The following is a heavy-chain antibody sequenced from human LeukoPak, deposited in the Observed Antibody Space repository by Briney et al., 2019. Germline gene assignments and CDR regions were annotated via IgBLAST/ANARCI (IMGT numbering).Heavy chain of an antibody. CDR2: IVVGSGNT. CDR3: AADPSYCSGGSCYPNWFDP. V-gene: IGHV1-58*01. J-gene: IGHJ5*02. Sequence: SVKVSCKASGFTFTSSAVQWARQARGQRLEWIGWIVVGSGNTNYAQKSQERVTITRDMSTSTAYMELSSLRSEDTAVYYCAADPSYCSGGSCYPNWFDPWGQGTLVTVSS. CDR1: GFTFTSSA. D-gene: IGHD2-15*01.